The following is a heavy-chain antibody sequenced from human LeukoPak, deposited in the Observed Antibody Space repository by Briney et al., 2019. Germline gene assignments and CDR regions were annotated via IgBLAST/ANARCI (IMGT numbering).Heavy chain of an antibody. D-gene: IGHD6-6*01. CDR3: ARWSSSSPYYYYYYYMDV. J-gene: IGHJ6*03. CDR1: GGSISSYY. Sequence: SETLSLTCTVSGGSISSYYWSWIRQPPGKGLEWIGYIYYSGSTNYNPSLKSRVTISVDTSKNQFSLKLSSVTAADTAVYYCARWSSSSPYYYYYYYMDVWGKGTTVTVSS. CDR2: IYYSGST. V-gene: IGHV4-59*01.